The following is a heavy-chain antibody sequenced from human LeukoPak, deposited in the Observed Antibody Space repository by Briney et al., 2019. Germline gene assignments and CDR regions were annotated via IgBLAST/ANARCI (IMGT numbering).Heavy chain of an antibody. CDR3: ARDTRTFDY. CDR1: GFTFSNYR. J-gene: IGHJ4*02. Sequence: PGGSLRLSCAASGFTFSNYRMNWVRQAPGKGLEWVANIKQDGSEKYYVDSVKGRFTISRDNAKNSLFLQMNSLRAEDTAVYYCARDTRTFDYWGQGTLVIVSS. D-gene: IGHD1-26*01. CDR2: IKQDGSEK. V-gene: IGHV3-7*01.